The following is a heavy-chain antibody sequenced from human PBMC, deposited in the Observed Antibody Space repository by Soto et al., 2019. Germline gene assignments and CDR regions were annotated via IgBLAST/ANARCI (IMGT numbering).Heavy chain of an antibody. D-gene: IGHD3-9*01. J-gene: IGHJ5*02. CDR2: IYYSGST. CDR3: ARRDYDILTGYSQNNWFDP. CDR1: GGSISSSSYY. V-gene: IGHV4-39*01. Sequence: SETLSLTCTVSGGSISSSSYYWGWIRQPPGKGLEWIGSIYYSGSTYYNPSLKSRVTISVDTSKNQFSLKLSSVTAADTAVYYCARRDYDILTGYSQNNWFDPWGQGTLVTVSS.